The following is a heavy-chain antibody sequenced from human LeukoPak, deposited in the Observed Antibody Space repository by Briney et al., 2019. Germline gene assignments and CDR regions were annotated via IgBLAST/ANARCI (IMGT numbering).Heavy chain of an antibody. Sequence: GASVRVSCKPSGYTFTSYGISWVRQTPGQGLEWMGWISAYNGNTDYAQKLQGRVTMTTDTSTSTAYMELTSLRSDDTAVYYCARESHYYDSSGYSNWFDPWGQGTLVTVSS. J-gene: IGHJ5*02. CDR3: ARESHYYDSSGYSNWFDP. CDR1: GYTFTSYG. V-gene: IGHV1-18*01. D-gene: IGHD3-22*01. CDR2: ISAYNGNT.